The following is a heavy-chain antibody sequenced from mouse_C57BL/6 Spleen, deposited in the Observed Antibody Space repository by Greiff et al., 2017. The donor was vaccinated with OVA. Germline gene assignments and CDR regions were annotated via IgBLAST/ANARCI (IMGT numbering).Heavy chain of an antibody. CDR3: ARGAFGVIYYYGSSYDYYAMDY. J-gene: IGHJ4*01. Sequence: QVQLQQPGTELVKPGASVKLSCKASGYTFTSYWMHWVKQRPGQGLEWIGNLNPSNGGTNYNEKFKSKATLTVDKSSSTAYMQLSSLTSEDSAVYYCARGAFGVIYYYGSSYDYYAMDYWGQGTSVTVSS. CDR1: GYTFTSYW. D-gene: IGHD1-1*01. V-gene: IGHV1-53*01. CDR2: LNPSNGGT.